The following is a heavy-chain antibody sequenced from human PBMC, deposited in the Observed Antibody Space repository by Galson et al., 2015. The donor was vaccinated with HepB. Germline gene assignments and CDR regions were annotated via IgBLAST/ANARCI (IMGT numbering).Heavy chain of an antibody. CDR1: GFTFSSYV. CDR2: ISGRAGRT. V-gene: IGHV3-23*01. D-gene: IGHD3-16*01. J-gene: IGHJ4*02. Sequence: SLRLSCAASGFTFSSYVMSWVRQAPGKGLEWVSAISGRAGRTYYADSVKGRFTISRDNSRNTLYLQMNSLRAEDTAVYYCAKNRLWEDSSSCFNYWGQGTLVTVSS. CDR3: AKNRLWEDSSSCFNY.